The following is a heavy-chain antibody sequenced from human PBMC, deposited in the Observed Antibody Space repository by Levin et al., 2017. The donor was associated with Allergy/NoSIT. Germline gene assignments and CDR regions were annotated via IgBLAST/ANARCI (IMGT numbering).Heavy chain of an antibody. D-gene: IGHD6-19*01. J-gene: IGHJ6*02. CDR3: ARGSGWFGGGMDV. CDR1: GGSIRSSY. Sequence: SQTLSLTCTVSGGSIRSSYWTWMRQSPGKGLEWIGYIYYTGRTNYNPSLKSRVTISLDTSKNQFSLKLSSMTAADTAVYFCARGSGWFGGGMDVWGQGTTVIVSS. V-gene: IGHV4-59*08. CDR2: IYYTGRT.